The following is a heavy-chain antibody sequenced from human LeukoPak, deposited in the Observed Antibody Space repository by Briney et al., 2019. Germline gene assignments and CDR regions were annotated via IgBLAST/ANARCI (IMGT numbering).Heavy chain of an antibody. CDR3: ARGVPVAGLDC. D-gene: IGHD6-19*01. CDR1: GDSVSSSNYY. Sequence: RSSETLSLTCAVSGDSVSSSNYYWSWIRQPPGKGLEWIGYIYYGGNTNYNPSLQSRVTISVDTSKSQFSLKLSSVTAADTAVYHCARGVPVAGLDCWGQGTQVTVSS. J-gene: IGHJ4*02. V-gene: IGHV4-61*01. CDR2: IYYGGNT.